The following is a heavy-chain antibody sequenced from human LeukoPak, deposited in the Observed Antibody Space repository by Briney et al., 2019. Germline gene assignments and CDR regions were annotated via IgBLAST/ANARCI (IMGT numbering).Heavy chain of an antibody. V-gene: IGHV5-51*01. CDR3: ARQFSIVGATR. CDR2: IYPGDSDT. J-gene: IGHJ4*02. CDR1: GYSFTSYW. Sequence: GESLKISCQGSGYSFTSYWIGWVRQMPGKGLGWMGIIYPGDSDTRYSPSFQGQVTISADKSISTAYLQWSSLKASDTAMYYCARQFSIVGATRWGQGTLVTVSS. D-gene: IGHD1-26*01.